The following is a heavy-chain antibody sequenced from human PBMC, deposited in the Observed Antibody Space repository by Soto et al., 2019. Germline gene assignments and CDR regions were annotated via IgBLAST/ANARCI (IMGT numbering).Heavy chain of an antibody. J-gene: IGHJ5*02. Sequence: GGSLRLSCAASGFIFSDYEINWVHQAPGKGLEWVSYISGSGLTIYYADSVKGRFTISRDNAKNSLYLQMNSLGVEDTAVYYCARGPYRNTYNWFDSWGQGTLVTVSS. V-gene: IGHV3-48*03. D-gene: IGHD5-12*01. CDR2: ISGSGLTI. CDR1: GFIFSDYE. CDR3: ARGPYRNTYNWFDS.